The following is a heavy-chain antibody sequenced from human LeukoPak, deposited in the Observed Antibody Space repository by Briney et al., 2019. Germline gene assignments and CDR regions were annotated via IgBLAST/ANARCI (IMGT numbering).Heavy chain of an antibody. CDR3: TRRGLVPAFDI. J-gene: IGHJ3*02. CDR1: GFTFSSYW. D-gene: IGHD2-2*01. Sequence: GGSLRLSCAASGFTFSSYWIHWVRQAPGKGLVWVSRINGDGSSTTYADAVKGRFTISRDNAKNTLYLQMSSLRAEDTAVYYCTRRGLVPAFDIWGQGTMVTVAS. CDR2: INGDGSST. V-gene: IGHV3-74*01.